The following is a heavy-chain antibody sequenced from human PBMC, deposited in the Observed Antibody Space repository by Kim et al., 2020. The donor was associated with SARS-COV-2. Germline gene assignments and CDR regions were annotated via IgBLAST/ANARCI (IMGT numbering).Heavy chain of an antibody. Sequence: GGSLRLSCAASGFTFSSYGMHWVRQAPGKGLEWVAVIWYDGSNKYYADSVKGRFTISRDNSKNTLYLQMNSLRAEDTAVYYCARDRNYYGSGTTVYWGQGTLVTVSS. CDR3: ARDRNYYGSGTTVY. CDR2: IWYDGSNK. CDR1: GFTFSSYG. J-gene: IGHJ4*02. V-gene: IGHV3-33*01. D-gene: IGHD3-10*01.